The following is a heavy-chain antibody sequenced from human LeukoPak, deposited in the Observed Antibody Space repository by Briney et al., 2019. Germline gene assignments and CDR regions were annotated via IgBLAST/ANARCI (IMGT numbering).Heavy chain of an antibody. CDR2: IYYSGST. J-gene: IGHJ4*02. Sequence: PSETLSLTCTVSGGSISSSSYYWGWIRQPPGKGLEWIGSIYYSGSTYYNPSLKSRVTISVDTSKNQFSLKLSSVTAADTAVYYCARAAYYYDSSGYYRLDYWGQGTLVTVSS. CDR1: GGSISSSSYY. D-gene: IGHD3-22*01. CDR3: ARAAYYYDSSGYYRLDY. V-gene: IGHV4-39*01.